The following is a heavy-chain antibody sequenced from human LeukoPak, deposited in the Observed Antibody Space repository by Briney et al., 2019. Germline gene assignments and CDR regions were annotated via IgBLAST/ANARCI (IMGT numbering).Heavy chain of an antibody. Sequence: GGSLRLSCAASGFTFSDYYMSWVRQAPGKGLEWVGRIKSKTDGGTTDYAAPVKGRFTISRDDSKNTLYLQMNSLKTEDTAVYYCTTSVAGIRGNEYYFDYWGQGTLVTVFS. V-gene: IGHV3-15*01. D-gene: IGHD6-19*01. CDR2: IKSKTDGGTT. CDR3: TTSVAGIRGNEYYFDY. J-gene: IGHJ4*02. CDR1: GFTFSDYY.